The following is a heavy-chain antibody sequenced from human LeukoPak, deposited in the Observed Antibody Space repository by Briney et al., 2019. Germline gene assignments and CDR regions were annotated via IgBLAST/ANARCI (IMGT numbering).Heavy chain of an antibody. Sequence: ASVKVSCKASGYTFTSYDINWVRQATGQGLEWMGWMNPNSGTTGYAQKFQGRVTITRNTSITTAYMEMSSLRSEDTAVYFCARGQCDSYGSWHFDSWGQGTLVTVSS. CDR2: MNPNSGTT. V-gene: IGHV1-8*03. J-gene: IGHJ4*02. D-gene: IGHD5-18*01. CDR3: ARGQCDSYGSWHFDS. CDR1: GYTFTSYD.